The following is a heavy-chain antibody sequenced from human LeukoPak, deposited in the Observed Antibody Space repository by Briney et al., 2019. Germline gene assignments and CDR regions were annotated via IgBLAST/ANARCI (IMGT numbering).Heavy chain of an antibody. Sequence: PSETLSLTCTVSGGSISSYYWSWIRQPPGKGLEWIGYIYYSGSTNYNPSLKSRVTISVDTSKNQFSLKLSSVTAADTAVYYCARGGSTSWDGYYYYMDVWGKGTTVTVSS. J-gene: IGHJ6*03. D-gene: IGHD2-2*01. CDR2: IYYSGST. V-gene: IGHV4-59*01. CDR1: GGSISSYY. CDR3: ARGGSTSWDGYYYYMDV.